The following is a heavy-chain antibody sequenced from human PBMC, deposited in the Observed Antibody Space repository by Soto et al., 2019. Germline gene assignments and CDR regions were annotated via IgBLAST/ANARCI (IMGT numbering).Heavy chain of an antibody. CDR3: ARDTHSAGGWFDT. Sequence: QVQLVQSGAEVKKPGSSVKVSCKASGGTSRSLSITWVRQAPGQGLEWMGGITPLFGIPNYPQKFQGRLTMTADKSTGTAYLDLSSLRSENTAVYYCARDTHSAGGWFDTWGRGTLVTVSS. J-gene: IGHJ5*02. CDR1: GGTSRSLS. CDR2: ITPLFGIP. D-gene: IGHD2-15*01. V-gene: IGHV1-69*17.